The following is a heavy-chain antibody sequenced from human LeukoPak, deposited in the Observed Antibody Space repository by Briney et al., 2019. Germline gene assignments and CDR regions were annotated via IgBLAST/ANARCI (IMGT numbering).Heavy chain of an antibody. CDR2: VYYTGGT. D-gene: IGHD2-15*01. Sequence: SETLSLTCTISGGHISTYYWSWIRQPPGKGLEWIGYVYYTGGTNYNPSLKSRLTWSMNTSKNQFSLNLKSVTAADTAVYYCARDGSGPLYKYYGMDVWGKGPRLTVSS. V-gene: IGHV4-59*01. CDR1: GGHISTYY. J-gene: IGHJ6*04. CDR3: ARDGSGPLYKYYGMDV.